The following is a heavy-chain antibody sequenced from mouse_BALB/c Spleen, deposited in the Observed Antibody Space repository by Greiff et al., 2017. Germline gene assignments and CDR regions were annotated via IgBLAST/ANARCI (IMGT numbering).Heavy chain of an antibody. CDR2: IYPGNVNT. J-gene: IGHJ4*01. V-gene: IGHV1-7*01. CDR3: ARKGNYVGAMDY. CDR1: GYTFTSYW. Sequence: QVQLQQSGAELAKPGASVKMSCKASGYTFTSYWMHWVKQRPGQGLEWIGWIYPGNVNTKYNEKLKGKATLTADKSSSTAYMQLSSLTSEDSAVYFCARKGNYVGAMDYWGQGTSVTVSS. D-gene: IGHD2-1*01.